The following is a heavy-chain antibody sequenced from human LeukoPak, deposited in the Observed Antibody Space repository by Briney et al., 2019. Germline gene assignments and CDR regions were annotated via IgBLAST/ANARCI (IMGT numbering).Heavy chain of an antibody. CDR2: ISSSGSTI. CDR1: GFTFSDYY. D-gene: IGHD6-19*01. J-gene: IGHJ5*02. CDR3: AKDRVPIAVAGPPSNWFDP. Sequence: GGSLRLSCAASGFTFSDYYMSWIRQAPGKGLEWVSYISSSGSTIYYADSVKGRFTISRDNAKNSLYLQMNSLRAEDTAVYYCAKDRVPIAVAGPPSNWFDPWGQGTLVTVSS. V-gene: IGHV3-11*01.